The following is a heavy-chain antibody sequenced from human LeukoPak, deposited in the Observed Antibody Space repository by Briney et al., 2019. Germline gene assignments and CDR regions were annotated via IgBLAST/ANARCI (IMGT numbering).Heavy chain of an antibody. V-gene: IGHV1-2*02. J-gene: IGHJ4*02. D-gene: IGHD2-2*01. CDR2: INPNSGGT. CDR3: ARDTGSSTSCYEY. CDR1: GYTFTGYY. Sequence: GSVKVSCKASGYTFTGYYMHWVRQAPGQGLEWMGWINPNSGGTNYAQKFQGRVTMTRDTSISTAYMELSRLRSDDTAVYYCARDTGSSTSCYEYWGQGTLVTVSS.